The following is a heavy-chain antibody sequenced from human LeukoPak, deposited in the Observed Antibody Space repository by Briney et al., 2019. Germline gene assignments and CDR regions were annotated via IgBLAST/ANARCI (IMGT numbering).Heavy chain of an antibody. V-gene: IGHV1-2*06. CDR1: GYTFTGYY. CDR3: ARVRRYCSSTSCPQYYYGMDV. J-gene: IGHJ6*02. Sequence: ASVTVSCKASGYTFTGYYMHWVRQAPGQGLEWMGRINPNSGGTNYAQKFQGRVTMTRDTSISTAYMELSRLRSDDTAVYYCARVRRYCSSTSCPQYYYGMDVWGQGTTVTVSS. CDR2: INPNSGGT. D-gene: IGHD2-2*01.